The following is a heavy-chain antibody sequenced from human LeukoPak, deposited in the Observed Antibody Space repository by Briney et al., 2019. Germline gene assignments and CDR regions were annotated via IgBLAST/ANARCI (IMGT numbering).Heavy chain of an antibody. D-gene: IGHD6-13*01. V-gene: IGHV4-30-2*01. CDR3: ARLGAAPQYSSSRGLWFDP. CDR2: IYHSGST. CDR1: GGSISSGGYY. J-gene: IGHJ5*02. Sequence: PSETLSLTCTVSGGSISSGGYYWSWIRQPPGKGLEWIGYIYHSGSTYYNPSLKSRVTISVDRSKNQFSLKLSSVTAADTAVYYCARLGAAPQYSSSRGLWFDPWGQGTLVTVSS.